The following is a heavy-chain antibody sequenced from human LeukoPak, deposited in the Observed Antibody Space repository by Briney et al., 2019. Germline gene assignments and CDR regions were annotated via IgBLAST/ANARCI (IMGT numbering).Heavy chain of an antibody. CDR3: ARANYGSGDF. D-gene: IGHD3-10*01. Sequence: ASVKVSCKASGYTFTSYAMHWVRQAPGQRLEWMGWSNAGNGNTKYSQKFQGRVTMTRNTSISTAYMELSSLRSGDTAVYYCARANYGSGDFWGQGTLVTVSS. CDR1: GYTFTSYA. V-gene: IGHV1-3*01. CDR2: SNAGNGNT. J-gene: IGHJ4*02.